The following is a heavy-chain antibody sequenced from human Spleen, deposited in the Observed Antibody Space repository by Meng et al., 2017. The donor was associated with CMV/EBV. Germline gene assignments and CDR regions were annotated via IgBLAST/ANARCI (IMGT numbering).Heavy chain of an antibody. CDR1: GFNFSSYS. D-gene: IGHD1-26*01. CDR2: ISSSSSYI. V-gene: IGHV3-21*01. J-gene: IGHJ4*02. Sequence: LSCAASGFNFSSYSMHWVRQAPGKGLEWVSSISSSSSYIYYADSVKGRFTISRDNAKNSLYLQMNSLRAEDTAVYYCARGEGSLPVYWGQGTLVTVSS. CDR3: ARGEGSLPVY.